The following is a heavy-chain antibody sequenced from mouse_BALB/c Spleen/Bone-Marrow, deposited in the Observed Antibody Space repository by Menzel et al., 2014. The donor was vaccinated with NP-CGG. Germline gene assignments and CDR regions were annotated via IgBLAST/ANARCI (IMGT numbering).Heavy chain of an antibody. CDR3: ARGYYYGSSSWFAY. CDR1: GFNIKDTY. V-gene: IGHV14-3*02. J-gene: IGHJ3*01. CDR2: IDPANGNT. Sequence: ESGAELVKPGASVKLSCTASGFNIKDTYMHWVKQRPEQGLEWIGRIDPANGNTKYDPKFQGKATITADTSSNTAYPQLSSLTSEDTAVYYCARGYYYGSSSWFAYWGQGTLVTVSA. D-gene: IGHD1-1*01.